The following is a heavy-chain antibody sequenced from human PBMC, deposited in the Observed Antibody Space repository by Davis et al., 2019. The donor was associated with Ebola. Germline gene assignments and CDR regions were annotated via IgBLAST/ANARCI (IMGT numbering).Heavy chain of an antibody. CDR3: AGGDFWSGQFDY. Sequence: GESLKIPCAASGFTFSSYAMSWVRQAPGKGLEWVSAISGSGGSAYYADSVKGRFTISRDNSKKTVYLQMNRLTAEDTAVYYCAGGDFWSGQFDYWGQGTLVTVSS. V-gene: IGHV3-23*01. J-gene: IGHJ4*02. D-gene: IGHD3-3*01. CDR2: ISGSGGSA. CDR1: GFTFSSYA.